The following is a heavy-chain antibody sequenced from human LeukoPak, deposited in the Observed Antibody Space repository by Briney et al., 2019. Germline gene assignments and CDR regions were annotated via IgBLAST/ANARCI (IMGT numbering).Heavy chain of an antibody. Sequence: AGGSLRLSCAASGFTFSSYAMSWVRQAPGKGLEWVSSISNTSSYIYYAESLTARFTISSDNAKRSPYLQMSCVRGEARAVYYCARSRGSYCGGDCHFDYWGQGTLVTLSS. CDR2: ISNTSSYI. D-gene: IGHD2-21*02. V-gene: IGHV3-21*01. CDR3: ARSRGSYCGGDCHFDY. CDR1: GFTFSSYA. J-gene: IGHJ4*02.